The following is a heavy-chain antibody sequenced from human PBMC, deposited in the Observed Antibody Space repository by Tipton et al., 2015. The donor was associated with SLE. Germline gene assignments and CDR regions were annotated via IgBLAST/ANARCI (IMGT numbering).Heavy chain of an antibody. CDR1: GFTFRNYE. J-gene: IGHJ4*02. CDR3: AKMVGSSWRDLRSQGFFES. CDR2: ISSTGSNV. D-gene: IGHD6-13*01. V-gene: IGHV3-48*03. Sequence: SLRLSCAASGFTFRNYEMNWVRQAPGKGLEWVSYISSTGSNVYYADSVKGRFTSSRDNAKNTLYLQMNSLRDDDTAVYYCAKMVGSSWRDLRSQGFFESWGQGTPVSVTS.